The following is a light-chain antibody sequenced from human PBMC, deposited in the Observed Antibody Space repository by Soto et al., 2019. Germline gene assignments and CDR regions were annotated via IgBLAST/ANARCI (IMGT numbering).Light chain of an antibody. CDR3: QQYGSSRT. V-gene: IGKV3-20*01. J-gene: IGKJ1*01. Sequence: EIVLMQSPGTLSLSPGERATLSCRASQSVSSSYLAWYQQKPGQAPRLLIYGVSSRATGIPDRFSGSGSGTDFTLTITRQEPEDFAVYYCQQYGSSRTFGQGTKGEIK. CDR2: GVS. CDR1: QSVSSSY.